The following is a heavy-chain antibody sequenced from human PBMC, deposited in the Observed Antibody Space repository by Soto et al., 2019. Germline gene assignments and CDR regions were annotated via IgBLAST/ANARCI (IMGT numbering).Heavy chain of an antibody. CDR2: IYSGGST. D-gene: IGHD3-22*01. CDR1: GFTVSSNY. V-gene: IGHV3-53*01. Sequence: EVQLVESGGGLIQPGGSLRLSCAASGFTVSSNYMSWVRQAPGKGLEWVSVIYSGGSTYYADSVKGRFTISRDNSKNTLYLQMNSLRAEDTAVYYCARDYYDSSGYLRGGYWGQGTLVTVSS. CDR3: ARDYYDSSGYLRGGY. J-gene: IGHJ4*02.